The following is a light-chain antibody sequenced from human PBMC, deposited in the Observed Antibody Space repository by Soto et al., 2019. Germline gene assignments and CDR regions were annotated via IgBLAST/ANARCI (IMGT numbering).Light chain of an antibody. V-gene: IGKV3-15*01. CDR3: HSRA. CDR1: QSVNTN. Sequence: EIVMTQSPATLSVSPGERATFSCRASQSVNTNLAWYQLKPGQAPRLLVYGASIRATGIPARFSGSGSGTEFTLTISSLQSEDFATYFCHSRAFGQGTRLEIK. J-gene: IGKJ5*01. CDR2: GAS.